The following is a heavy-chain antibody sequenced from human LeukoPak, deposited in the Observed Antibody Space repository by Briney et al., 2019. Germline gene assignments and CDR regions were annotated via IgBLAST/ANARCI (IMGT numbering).Heavy chain of an antibody. CDR1: GFTFSSYS. J-gene: IGHJ4*02. V-gene: IGHV3-53*01. CDR3: ARDSGVTYYFDY. Sequence: GGSLRLSCAASGFTFSSYSMNWVRQAPGKGLEWVSVIYSGGSTYYADSVKGRFTISRDNSKNTLYLQMNSLRAEDTAVYYCARDSGVTYYFDYWGQGTLVTVSS. D-gene: IGHD5-18*01. CDR2: IYSGGST.